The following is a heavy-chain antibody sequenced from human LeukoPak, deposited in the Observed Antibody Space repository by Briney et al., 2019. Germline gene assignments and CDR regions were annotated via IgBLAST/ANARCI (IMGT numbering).Heavy chain of an antibody. Sequence: GASVKVSCKASGYTFTSYGISWVRQAPGQGLEWMGWISAYNGNTNYAQKLQGRVTMTTDTSTSTAYMELRSLRSDDTAVYYCARVRKDTYDSSGYLDYWGQGTLVTVSS. CDR2: ISAYNGNT. CDR1: GYTFTSYG. D-gene: IGHD3-22*01. CDR3: ARVRKDTYDSSGYLDY. V-gene: IGHV1-18*01. J-gene: IGHJ4*02.